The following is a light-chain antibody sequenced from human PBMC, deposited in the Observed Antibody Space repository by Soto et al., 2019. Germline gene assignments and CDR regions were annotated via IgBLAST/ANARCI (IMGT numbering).Light chain of an antibody. CDR2: WAS. Sequence: DIVRTQSPESLGMSLGERATINCKSSHNILYKSKNKNYLAWYQQKPGQPPKLLIYWASTRESGVPDRFSGSGSGTDFTLTINGLQAEDVAVYFCQQYHTTPFTFGPGTNVDIK. V-gene: IGKV4-1*01. CDR3: QQYHTTPFT. CDR1: HNILYKSKNKNY. J-gene: IGKJ3*01.